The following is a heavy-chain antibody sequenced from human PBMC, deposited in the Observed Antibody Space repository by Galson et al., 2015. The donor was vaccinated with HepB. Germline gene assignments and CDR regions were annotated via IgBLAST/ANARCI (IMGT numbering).Heavy chain of an antibody. Sequence: SLRLSCAASGFTVSSNYMSWVRQAPGKWLEWVSVIYSGGSTYYADSVKGRFTISRDNSKNTLYLQMNSLRAEDTAVYYCARELTQITMIVVVIRYGMDVWGQGTTVTVSS. V-gene: IGHV3-53*05. CDR1: GFTVSSNY. CDR2: IYSGGST. CDR3: ARELTQITMIVVVIRYGMDV. D-gene: IGHD3-22*01. J-gene: IGHJ6*02.